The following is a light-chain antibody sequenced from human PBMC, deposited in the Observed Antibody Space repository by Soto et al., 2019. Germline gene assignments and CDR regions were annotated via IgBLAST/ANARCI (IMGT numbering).Light chain of an antibody. J-gene: IGKJ3*01. V-gene: IGKV3-11*01. CDR3: QRRSNWPFT. CDR1: QSVSSY. CDR2: DAS. Sequence: EIVLTQSPATLSLSPGERATLSCRASQSVSSYLAWYQQKPGQAPRLLIYDASNRATGIPARFSGSGSGTDLTLTISSLEPEDFAVYYCQRRSNWPFTFGPVTKVDIK.